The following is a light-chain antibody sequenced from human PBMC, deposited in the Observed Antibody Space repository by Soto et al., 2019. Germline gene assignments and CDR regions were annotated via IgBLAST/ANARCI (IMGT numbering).Light chain of an antibody. V-gene: IGKV3-11*01. CDR1: QSVSSY. CDR2: DAS. CDR3: QQRSNWPPLT. J-gene: IGKJ4*01. Sequence: EIVLTQSPATLSSSPGERATLSCRASQSVSSYLAWYQQKPGQAPRLLIYDASNRATGIPARFSGSGSGTAFTCAISSLEAEDFVVYYCQQRSNWPPLTFGGGTKVEIK.